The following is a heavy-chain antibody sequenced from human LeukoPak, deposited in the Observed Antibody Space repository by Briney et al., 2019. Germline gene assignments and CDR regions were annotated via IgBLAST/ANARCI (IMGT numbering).Heavy chain of an antibody. CDR1: GFTFSSYW. D-gene: IGHD5-18*01. Sequence: PGGSLRLSCAASGFTFSSYWMSWVRQAPGKGPEWVANIRQDGSEKYYVDSVKGRFTISRDNAKNSLYLQMNSLRAEDTAVYYCAREADTAMVKGTYYFDYWGQGTLVTVSS. CDR3: AREADTAMVKGTYYFDY. J-gene: IGHJ4*02. CDR2: IRQDGSEK. V-gene: IGHV3-7*03.